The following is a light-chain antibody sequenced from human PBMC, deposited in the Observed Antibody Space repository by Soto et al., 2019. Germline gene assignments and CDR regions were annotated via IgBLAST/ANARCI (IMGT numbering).Light chain of an antibody. CDR3: QQYHSWPYT. J-gene: IGKJ2*01. V-gene: IGKV3-15*01. CDR2: GAS. CDR1: QSVSGN. Sequence: EIVMTQSPATLSVSPGETATLSCRASQSVSGNLAWYRQRPGQAPRLLIYGASARASGIPARFSGSGSGTEFTLTISSLQSDDFGIYFCQQYHSWPYTFGQGTKLEIK.